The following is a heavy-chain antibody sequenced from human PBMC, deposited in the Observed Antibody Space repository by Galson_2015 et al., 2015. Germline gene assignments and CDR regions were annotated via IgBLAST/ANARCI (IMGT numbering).Heavy chain of an antibody. CDR3: ARNGDYALDS. D-gene: IGHD4-17*01. CDR1: GYSIINGHW. CDR2: IERKEGT. J-gene: IGHJ4*02. Sequence: LTCAVSGYSIINGHWWSWVRQSPGKGLEWIGEIERKEGTTYNPSLRGRATISVDTSKNHLSLSLTTVTAADTALYYYARNGDYALDSWGQGTLVTVSS. V-gene: IGHV4-4*02.